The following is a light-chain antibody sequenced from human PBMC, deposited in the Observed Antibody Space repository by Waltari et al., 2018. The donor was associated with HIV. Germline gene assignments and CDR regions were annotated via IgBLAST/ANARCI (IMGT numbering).Light chain of an antibody. CDR3: CSYAGTNGLV. J-gene: IGLJ3*02. V-gene: IGLV2-23*02. Sequence: QSALTQPASVSGSPGQSITISCTGTSSDVGTYELVSWYQQHPGKAPKLMIYEVTKWSSGVSNRFSGSKFGNTASLTISGLQAEDEADYYCCSYAGTNGLVFGGGTKLTVL. CDR2: EVT. CDR1: SSDVGTYEL.